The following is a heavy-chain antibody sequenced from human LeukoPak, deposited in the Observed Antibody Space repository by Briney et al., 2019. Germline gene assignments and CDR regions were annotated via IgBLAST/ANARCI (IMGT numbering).Heavy chain of an antibody. V-gene: IGHV3-23*01. CDR2: ISDSGGTT. Sequence: GGSLRLSCVASGFTFSNLAMGCVRQAPGKGLEWVSVISDSGGTTYYADSVKGRFTISRDNSRNTLYLQMNSLRVEDTAVYYCAKDARRSSGWYFFDHWGQGTLVTVSS. CDR3: AKDARRSSGWYFFDH. D-gene: IGHD6-19*01. CDR1: GFTFSNLA. J-gene: IGHJ4*02.